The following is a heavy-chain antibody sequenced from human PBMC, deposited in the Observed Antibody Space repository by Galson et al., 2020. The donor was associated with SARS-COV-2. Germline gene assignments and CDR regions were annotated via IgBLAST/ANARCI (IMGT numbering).Heavy chain of an antibody. J-gene: IGHJ4*02. CDR2: ISYDGSNK. V-gene: IGHV3-30*18. Sequence: GGSLRLSCAASGFTFSSYGMHWVRQAPGTGLEWVAVISYDGSNKYYADSVKGRFTISRDNSKNTLYLQMNSLRAEDTAVYYCAKDKIQSYYDSSGYYHYLGQGTLVTVSS. CDR3: AKDKIQSYYDSSGYYHY. CDR1: GFTFSSYG. D-gene: IGHD3-22*01.